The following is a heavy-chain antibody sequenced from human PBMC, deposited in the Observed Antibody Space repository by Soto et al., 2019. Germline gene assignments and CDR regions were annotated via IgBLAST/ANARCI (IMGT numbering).Heavy chain of an antibody. CDR2: VFSSGST. CDR3: GSGRPMYNWIY. V-gene: IGHV4-59*01. Sequence: PSETLSLTCTVSGGSINSDYWSWIRQSPGKGLEWIGYVFSSGSTNYNHSFKSRVTISVDTSKNQIYLRVTSVTAADTAVYYCGSGRPMYNWIYWGQGTLVTVSS. CDR1: GGSINSDY. D-gene: IGHD1-20*01. J-gene: IGHJ4*02.